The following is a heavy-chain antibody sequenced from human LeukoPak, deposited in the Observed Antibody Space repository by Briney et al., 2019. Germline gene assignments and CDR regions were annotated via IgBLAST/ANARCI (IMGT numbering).Heavy chain of an antibody. CDR3: ARDGPSGYDFWSGYDFDY. V-gene: IGHV1-2*02. Sequence: ASLKLSCKASGYTFTGYYMHWVRQPPGQGPERMRWINPNSGGTNYAQKFQGRVTMTRDTSISTAYMELSRLRSDDTAVYYCARDGPSGYDFWSGYDFDYWGQGTLVTVSS. D-gene: IGHD3-3*01. J-gene: IGHJ4*02. CDR1: GYTFTGYY. CDR2: INPNSGGT.